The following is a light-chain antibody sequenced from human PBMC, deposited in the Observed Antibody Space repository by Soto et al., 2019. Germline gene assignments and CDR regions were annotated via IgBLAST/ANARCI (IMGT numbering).Light chain of an antibody. Sequence: EIVLTQSPGTLSLSPGERATLSCMTSQSVSSSYLAWYQQKPGQAPRLLIYGASSRATGIPDRFSGSGSGTDFTLTISSLEAEDFAVYYCQQRSNWRTFGQGTKVDI. CDR1: QSVSSSY. V-gene: IGKV3D-20*02. CDR2: GAS. J-gene: IGKJ1*01. CDR3: QQRSNWRT.